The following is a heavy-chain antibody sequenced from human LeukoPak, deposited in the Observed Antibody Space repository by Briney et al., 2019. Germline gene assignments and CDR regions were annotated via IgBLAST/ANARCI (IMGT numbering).Heavy chain of an antibody. CDR2: IYTSGST. V-gene: IGHV4-61*02. Sequence: SETLSLTCTVSGGSISSGSYYWSWIRQPAGKGLEWIGRIYTSGSTNYNPSLKSRATITVDTSKNQFSLKLSSVTAADTAVYYCARDGSSSSVEGYYYYYMDVWGKGTTVTVSS. D-gene: IGHD6-6*01. J-gene: IGHJ6*03. CDR3: ARDGSSSSVEGYYYYYMDV. CDR1: GGSISSGSYY.